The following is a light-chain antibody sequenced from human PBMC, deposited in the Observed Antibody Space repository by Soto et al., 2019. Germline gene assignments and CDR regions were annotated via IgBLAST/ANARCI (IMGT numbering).Light chain of an antibody. CDR2: DAS. CDR1: QSISSW. J-gene: IGKJ1*01. CDR3: QQYNSYWT. V-gene: IGKV1-5*01. Sequence: DIQMTQSPSTLSASVGDRVTIXXRASQSISSWLAWYQQKPGKAPKXLIYDASSLESGVPSRFSGSGSGTEFTLTISSLQPDDFATYYCQQYNSYWTFGQGTKVDNK.